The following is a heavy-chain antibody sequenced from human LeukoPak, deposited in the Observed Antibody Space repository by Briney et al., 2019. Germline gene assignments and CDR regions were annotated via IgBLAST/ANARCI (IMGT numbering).Heavy chain of an antibody. V-gene: IGHV1-24*01. CDR2: FDPEDGET. D-gene: IGHD3-9*01. J-gene: IGHJ4*02. CDR3: ATEGSLVINLFDY. CDR1: GGTFTSYA. Sequence: SVKVSCKASGGTFTSYAISWVRQAPGKGLEWMGGFDPEDGETIYAQKFQGRVTMTEDTSTDTAYMELSSLRSEDTAVYYCATEGSLVINLFDYWGQGTLVTVSS.